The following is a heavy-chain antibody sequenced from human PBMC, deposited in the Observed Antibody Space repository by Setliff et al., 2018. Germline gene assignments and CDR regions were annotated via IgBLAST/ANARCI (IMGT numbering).Heavy chain of an antibody. CDR3: ARDVFPYHYEGAFDI. J-gene: IGHJ3*02. V-gene: IGHV3-23*01. Sequence: GGSLRLSCAASGFTFSSYAVSWVRQAPGKGLEWVSTISGGGSTTYYADSVKGRFTISRYNSQSTLYLQMSSLRSEDTAVYYCARDVFPYHYEGAFDIWGQGTMVTVSS. D-gene: IGHD3-22*01. CDR2: ISGGGSTT. CDR1: GFTFSSYA.